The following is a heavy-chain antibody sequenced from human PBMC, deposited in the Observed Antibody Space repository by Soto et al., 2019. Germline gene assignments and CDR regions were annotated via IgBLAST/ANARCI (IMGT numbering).Heavy chain of an antibody. CDR3: AKSMVRRGTAARPPPGAINFDY. D-gene: IGHD6-6*01. Sequence: GGSLRLSCAASGFTFSSYAMSWVRQAPGKGLEWVSAISGSGGSTYYADSVKGRFTISRDNSKNTLYLQMNSLRAEDTAVYYCAKSMVRRGTAARPPPGAINFDYWGQGTLVTVSS. V-gene: IGHV3-23*01. CDR1: GFTFSSYA. J-gene: IGHJ4*02. CDR2: ISGSGGST.